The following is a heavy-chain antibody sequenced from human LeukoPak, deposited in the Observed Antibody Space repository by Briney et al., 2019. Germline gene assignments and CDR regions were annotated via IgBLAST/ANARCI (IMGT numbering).Heavy chain of an antibody. Sequence: PSETLSLTCAVSGGSISSGGYSWGWLRQPPGKGLEWIGYIYHSGSTYYNPSLKSRVTISVDTSKNQFSLKLSSVTAADTAVYYCARGHQPFTYYYGSGSTFDYWGQGTLVTVSS. D-gene: IGHD3-10*01. CDR2: IYHSGST. J-gene: IGHJ4*02. CDR3: ARGHQPFTYYYGSGSTFDY. V-gene: IGHV4-30-2*01. CDR1: GGSISSGGYS.